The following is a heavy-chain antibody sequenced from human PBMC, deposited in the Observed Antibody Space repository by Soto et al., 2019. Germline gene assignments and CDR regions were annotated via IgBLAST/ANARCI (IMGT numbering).Heavy chain of an antibody. CDR3: AKDQEQLVFYYYYGMDV. J-gene: IGHJ6*02. CDR2: ISYDGSNK. Sequence: GGSLRLSCAASGFPLSSYGMHWVRQAPGKGLEWVAVISYDGSNKYYADSVKGRFTISRDNSKNTLYLQMNSLRAEDTAVYYCAKDQEQLVFYYYYGMDVWGQGTTVTVSS. CDR1: GFPLSSYG. D-gene: IGHD6-6*01. V-gene: IGHV3-30*18.